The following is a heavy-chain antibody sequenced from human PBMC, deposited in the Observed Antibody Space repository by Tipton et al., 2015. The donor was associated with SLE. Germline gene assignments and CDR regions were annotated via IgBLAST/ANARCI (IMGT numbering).Heavy chain of an antibody. V-gene: IGHV4-31*03. CDR1: GGSISSGSYY. J-gene: IGHJ4*02. CDR3: ARWGWNSGYDFFDY. D-gene: IGHD5-12*01. Sequence: TLSLTCTVSGGSISSGSYYWSWIRQPAGKGLEWIGYIYYSGSTYYNPSLKSRVTISVDTSKNQFSLKLSSVTAADTAVYYCARWGWNSGYDFFDYWGQGTLVTVSS. CDR2: IYYSGST.